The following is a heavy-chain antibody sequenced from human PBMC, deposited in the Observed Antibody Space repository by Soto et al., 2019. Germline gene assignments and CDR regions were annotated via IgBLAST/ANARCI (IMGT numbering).Heavy chain of an antibody. CDR1: RYIFTNYG. CDR2: ITTYNGNT. CDR3: ARAMTGSRMDA. J-gene: IGHJ6*02. V-gene: IGHV1-18*01. Sequence: QVQLVQSGVEVREPGASVKVSCKAVRYIFTNYGVSWVRQAPGQGLEWMGWITTYNGNTEYAQKFQGRVTMTTAASTSTAYMELASPRSDHTAIYYCARAMTGSRMDAWGQGTTVTVSS.